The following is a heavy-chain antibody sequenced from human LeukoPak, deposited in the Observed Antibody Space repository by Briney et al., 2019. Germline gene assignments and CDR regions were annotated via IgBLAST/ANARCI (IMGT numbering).Heavy chain of an antibody. Sequence: PGGSLRLSCAASGFTFSSYGMSWVRQAPGKGLEWVAVISYDGSNKYYADSVKGRFTISRDNSKNTLYLQMNSLRAEDTAVYYCARDRRTTTVTTMGYWGQGTLVTVSS. J-gene: IGHJ4*02. D-gene: IGHD4-11*01. CDR3: ARDRRTTTVTTMGY. CDR1: GFTFSSYG. CDR2: ISYDGSNK. V-gene: IGHV3-30*03.